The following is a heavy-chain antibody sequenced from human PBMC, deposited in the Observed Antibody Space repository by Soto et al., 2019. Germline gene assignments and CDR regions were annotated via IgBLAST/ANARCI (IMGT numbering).Heavy chain of an antibody. J-gene: IGHJ5*02. V-gene: IGHV3-23*01. D-gene: IGHD1-1*01. CDR1: GFTISSYA. Sequence: EVQLLESGGGLVQPGGSLRLSCAASGFTISSYAMSWARQAPGKGLEWVSVISGSGGSTYYADSVKGRFTISRDNSKNTLYLQMNSLRAEDTAVYYCANGISYVSSWFDPWGQGTLVTVSS. CDR3: ANGISYVSSWFDP. CDR2: ISGSGGST.